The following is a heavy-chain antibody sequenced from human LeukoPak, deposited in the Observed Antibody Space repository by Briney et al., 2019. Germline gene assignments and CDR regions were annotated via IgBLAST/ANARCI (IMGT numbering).Heavy chain of an antibody. CDR1: GFTFSSYA. CDR3: ARDGAIQLWPNFDY. D-gene: IGHD5-18*01. J-gene: IGHJ4*02. V-gene: IGHV3-30-3*01. Sequence: GGSLRLSCAASGFTFSSYAMHWVRQAPGKGLEWVAVVSYDGSNKYYADSVKGRFTISRDNSKNTLYLQMNSLRAEDTAVYYCARDGAIQLWPNFDYWGQGTLVTVSS. CDR2: VSYDGSNK.